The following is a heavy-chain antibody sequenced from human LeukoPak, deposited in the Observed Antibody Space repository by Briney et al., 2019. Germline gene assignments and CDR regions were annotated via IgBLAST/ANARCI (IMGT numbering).Heavy chain of an antibody. CDR3: ARIVSYCSSTSCYEDWFDP. V-gene: IGHV1-2*02. CDR2: INPNSGGT. D-gene: IGHD2-2*01. Sequence: ASVKVSCKASGYTFTAYYMHWVRQAPGQGLEWMGWINPNSGGTNYAQKFQGRVTMTRNTSISTAYMELSSLRSEDTAVYYCARIVSYCSSTSCYEDWFDPWGQGTLVTVSS. J-gene: IGHJ5*02. CDR1: GYTFTAYY.